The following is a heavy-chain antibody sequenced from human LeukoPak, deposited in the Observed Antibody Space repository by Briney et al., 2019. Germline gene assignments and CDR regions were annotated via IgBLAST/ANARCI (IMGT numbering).Heavy chain of an antibody. D-gene: IGHD1-14*01. CDR3: AKPARTDYADY. CDR2: IKQDGSER. Sequence: GGSLRLSCAASGYTFSSYCMTWVRQAPGKGLEWVANIKQDGSERDYVDSVRGRFTISRDNAKNSLYLQMNSLRAEDTAVYYCAKPARTDYADYWGQGTLVTVSS. J-gene: IGHJ4*02. V-gene: IGHV3-7*03. CDR1: GYTFSSYC.